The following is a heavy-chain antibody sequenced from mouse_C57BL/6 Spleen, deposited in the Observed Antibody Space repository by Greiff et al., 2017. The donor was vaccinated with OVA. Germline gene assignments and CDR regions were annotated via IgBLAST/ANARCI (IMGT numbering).Heavy chain of an antibody. D-gene: IGHD3-2*02. J-gene: IGHJ4*01. V-gene: IGHV1-55*01. Sequence: QVQLQQPGAELVKPGASVKMSCKASGYTFTSYWLTWVKPRPGQGLEWIGDIYPGSGSTNYNEKFTSKATLTVDTSSSTAYMQLSSLTSEDSAVYYCARLTAQATWEDHWGQGTSVTVSS. CDR1: GYTFTSYW. CDR2: IYPGSGST. CDR3: ARLTAQATWEDH.